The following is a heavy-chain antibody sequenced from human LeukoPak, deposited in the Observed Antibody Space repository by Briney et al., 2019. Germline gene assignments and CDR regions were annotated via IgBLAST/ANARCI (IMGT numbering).Heavy chain of an antibody. CDR2: IYYSGSI. Sequence: PSETLSLTCSVSGGSVGSSSYYWGWIRQSPGKGLEWIGNIYYSGSIYYNPSLKSRVTISVDTSKNQFSLKLSSVTAADTAVYYCARDGGYDSSGYHAFDIWGQGTMVTVSS. D-gene: IGHD3-22*01. CDR1: GGSVGSSSYY. J-gene: IGHJ3*02. CDR3: ARDGGYDSSGYHAFDI. V-gene: IGHV4-39*07.